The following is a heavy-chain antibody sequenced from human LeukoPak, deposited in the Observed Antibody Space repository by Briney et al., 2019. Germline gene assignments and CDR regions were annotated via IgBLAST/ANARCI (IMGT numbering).Heavy chain of an antibody. D-gene: IGHD2-2*01. CDR3: ARAGKEYQFHGMYV. Sequence: GGALRLSCVASGFSISTYDMFWVRQPTGKGLEWVSVIGTAGDTYYPDSVKDRFTISRDNVRNSLYLQMINLRAGDTAIYYCARAGKEYQFHGMYVWGQGSTVTVSS. CDR2: IGTAGDT. V-gene: IGHV3-13*01. J-gene: IGHJ6*02. CDR1: GFSISTYD.